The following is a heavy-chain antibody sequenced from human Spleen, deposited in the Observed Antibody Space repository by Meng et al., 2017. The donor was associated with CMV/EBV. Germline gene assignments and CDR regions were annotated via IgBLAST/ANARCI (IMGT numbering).Heavy chain of an antibody. CDR1: GGSISSGDYY. V-gene: IGHV4-30-4*08. CDR3: ARSPYCGGDCRLFDL. CDR2: IYYSGST. D-gene: IGHD2-21*02. J-gene: IGHJ2*01. Sequence: QVQLQESGPGLVKPSQTLALTCTVSGGSISSGDYYWSWIRQPPGKGLEWIGYIYYSGSTYYNPSLKSRVTISVDTSKNQFSLKLSSVTAADTAVYYCARSPYCGGDCRLFDLWGRGTLVTSPQ.